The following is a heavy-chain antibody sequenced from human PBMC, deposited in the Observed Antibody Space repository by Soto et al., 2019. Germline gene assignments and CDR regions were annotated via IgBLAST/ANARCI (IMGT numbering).Heavy chain of an antibody. V-gene: IGHV5-10-1*01. CDR3: ATRVQNRRDVPPPCRYRRMDV. CDR2: IDPSDSYT. D-gene: IGHD2-2*01. CDR1: GYSFTSYW. J-gene: IGHJ6*02. Sequence: GESLKISCKGSGYSFTSYWISWVRQMPGKGLEWMGRIDPSDSYTNYSPSFQGHVTISADKSISTAYLQWSSLKASDTAMYYCATRVQNRRDVPPPCRYRRMDVWGQGTTVSVSS.